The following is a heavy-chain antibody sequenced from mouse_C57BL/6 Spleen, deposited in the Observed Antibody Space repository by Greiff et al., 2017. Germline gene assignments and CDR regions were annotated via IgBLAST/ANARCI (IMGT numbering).Heavy chain of an antibody. CDR1: GFTFSSYA. J-gene: IGHJ4*01. CDR2: LSSGGDYI. D-gene: IGHD2-1*01. V-gene: IGHV5-9-1*02. Sequence: EVKVVESGEGLVKPGGSLKLSCAASGFTFSSYAMSWVRQTPEKRLEWVAYLSSGGDYIYYADTVKGRFTISRDNARNTLYLQMSSLKSEDTAMYYCTVYYGNYAYAMDYWGQGTSVTVSS. CDR3: TVYYGNYAYAMDY.